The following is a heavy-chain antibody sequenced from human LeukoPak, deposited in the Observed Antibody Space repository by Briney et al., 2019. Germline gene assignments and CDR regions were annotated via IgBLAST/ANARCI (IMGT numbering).Heavy chain of an antibody. CDR3: TRLYFGEATVTTRADF. D-gene: IGHD4-17*01. CDR2: IRSEGSGYAT. V-gene: IGHV3-73*01. J-gene: IGHJ4*02. CDR1: GFNFRGSA. Sequence: GGSLKLSCAASGFNFRGSAMHWVRQASGKGLEWVGRIRSEGSGYATSYAASVKGRFTISRDDSKNTAYLQMNSLKSEDTAVYYCTRLYFGEATVTTRADFWGQGTLVTVSS.